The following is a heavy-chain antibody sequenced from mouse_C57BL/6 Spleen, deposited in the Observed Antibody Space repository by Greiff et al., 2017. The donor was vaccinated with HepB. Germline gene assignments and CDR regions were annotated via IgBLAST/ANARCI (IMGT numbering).Heavy chain of an antibody. CDR3: ASIDWDVFAY. J-gene: IGHJ3*01. D-gene: IGHD4-1*01. V-gene: IGHV1-15*01. Sequence: VQLQQSGAELVRPGASVTLSCKASGYTFTDYEMHWVKQTPVHGLEWIGAIDPETGGTAYNQKFKGKAILTADKSSSTAYMELRSLTSEDSAVYYCASIDWDVFAYWGQGTLVTVSA. CDR2: IDPETGGT. CDR1: GYTFTDYE.